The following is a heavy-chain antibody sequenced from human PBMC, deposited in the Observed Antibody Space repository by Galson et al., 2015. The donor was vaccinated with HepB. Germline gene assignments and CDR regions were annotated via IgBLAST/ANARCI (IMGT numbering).Heavy chain of an antibody. CDR1: GFIFSSYA. V-gene: IGHV3-23*01. CDR2: ISGSGGST. J-gene: IGHJ4*02. CDR3: AIGGSRSPGL. D-gene: IGHD3-10*01. Sequence: SLRLSCAASGFIFSSYAMSWVRQAPGKGLEWVSGISGSGGSTYYADSVKGRFTISRDNYKNTLYLQMNSLRAEDTAVYYCAIGGSRSPGLWGQGTLVTVSS.